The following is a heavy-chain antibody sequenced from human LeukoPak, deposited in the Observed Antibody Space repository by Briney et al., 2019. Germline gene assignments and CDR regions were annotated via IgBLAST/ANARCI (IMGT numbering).Heavy chain of an antibody. CDR1: GYTFTSYY. V-gene: IGHV1-46*01. CDR2: INPSGGST. CDR3: ARDRRGYFDY. J-gene: IGHJ4*02. Sequence: ASVKVSCTASGYTFTSYYMHWVRQAPGQGLEWMGIINPSGGSTSYAQKFQGRVTMTRDTSTSTVYMELSSLRAEDTAVYYCARDRRGYFDYWGQGTLVTVSS.